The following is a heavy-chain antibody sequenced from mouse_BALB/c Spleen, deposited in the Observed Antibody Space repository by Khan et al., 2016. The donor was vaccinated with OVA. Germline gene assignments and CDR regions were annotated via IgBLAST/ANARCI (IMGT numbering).Heavy chain of an antibody. Sequence: QVQLKQSGAELVKPGTSVKISCKASGYTFTSYYMYWVKQRPGQGLEWIGGINPNNGDSNFNEKFKSKATLTVDKSSSTACMQLGILTSEDSAVYYCARSGYGNPFAYWGQGTLVTVSA. CDR2: INPNNGDS. CDR1: GYTFTSYY. CDR3: ARSGYGNPFAY. J-gene: IGHJ3*01. D-gene: IGHD2-1*01. V-gene: IGHV1S81*02.